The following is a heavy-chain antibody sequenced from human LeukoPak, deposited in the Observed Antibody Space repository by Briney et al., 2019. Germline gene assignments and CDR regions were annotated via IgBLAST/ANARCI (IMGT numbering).Heavy chain of an antibody. D-gene: IGHD5-24*01. V-gene: IGHV1-46*01. CDR1: GYTFTSYY. CDR3: ARSFRVRDGYNNARYDY. J-gene: IGHJ4*02. Sequence: ASVKVSCKASGYTFTSYYMHWVRQAPGQGLEWMGIINPSGGSTSYAQKFQGRVTMTRDTSTSTVYMELSSLRSEDTAVYYCARSFRVRDGYNNARYDYWGQGTLVTVSS. CDR2: INPSGGST.